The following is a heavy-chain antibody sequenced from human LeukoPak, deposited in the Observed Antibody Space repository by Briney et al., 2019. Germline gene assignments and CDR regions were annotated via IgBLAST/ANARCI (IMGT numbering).Heavy chain of an antibody. D-gene: IGHD6-19*01. J-gene: IGHJ4*02. Sequence: GGSLRLSCAASGFTFNRNAISWGRQAPGRGLEWVSTIGGSGDKTFYADPVRGRFTISRDNSKNMLHLQMSSLTGEDTALYYCVRRGDASSGWGDHDYWGQGALVTVSS. V-gene: IGHV3-23*01. CDR3: VRRGDASSGWGDHDY. CDR2: IGGSGDKT. CDR1: GFTFNRNA.